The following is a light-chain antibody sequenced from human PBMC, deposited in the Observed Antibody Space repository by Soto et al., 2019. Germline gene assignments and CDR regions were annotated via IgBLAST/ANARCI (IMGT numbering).Light chain of an antibody. CDR1: QIISSY. CDR3: QQSYSTLIT. J-gene: IGKJ5*01. V-gene: IGKV1-39*01. CDR2: AAS. Sequence: DIQRTQSPSSMSASVGDRFTITCRASQIISSYLNWYQQKPGKAPKLLIYAASSLQSGVPSRFSGSGSGTEFTLTISSLQPEDFATYYCQQSYSTLITFGQGTRLEIK.